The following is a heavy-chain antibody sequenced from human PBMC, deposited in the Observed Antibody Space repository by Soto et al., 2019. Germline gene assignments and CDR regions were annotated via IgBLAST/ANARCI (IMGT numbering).Heavy chain of an antibody. V-gene: IGHV3-7*03. Sequence: EVQLVESGGGLVQRGGSLRLSCAASGFIFSRYWMSWVRQAPGKGLEWVANIKQDGSEKYYVDSMKGRFTISRDNAKNSLYLQMNSLRAEDTAVYYCVRDQIDALTEYCSSPSCYTKYYYGMDVWGQGTTVTVSS. CDR2: IKQDGSEK. CDR1: GFIFSRYW. CDR3: VRDQIDALTEYCSSPSCYTKYYYGMDV. D-gene: IGHD2-2*02. J-gene: IGHJ6*02.